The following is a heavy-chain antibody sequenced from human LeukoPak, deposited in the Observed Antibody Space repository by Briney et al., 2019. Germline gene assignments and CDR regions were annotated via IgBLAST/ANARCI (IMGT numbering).Heavy chain of an antibody. Sequence: SETLSLTCTVSGGSISSSSYYWGWIRQPPGKGLEWIVRIYYSGITYYNPSLKSRVTISVDTSKNQFSLKLSSVTAADTAVYYCARGAYYYDSSGYYYWFDPWGQGTLVTVSS. V-gene: IGHV4-39*07. CDR3: ARGAYYYDSSGYYYWFDP. CDR1: GGSISSSSYY. CDR2: IYYSGIT. J-gene: IGHJ5*02. D-gene: IGHD3-22*01.